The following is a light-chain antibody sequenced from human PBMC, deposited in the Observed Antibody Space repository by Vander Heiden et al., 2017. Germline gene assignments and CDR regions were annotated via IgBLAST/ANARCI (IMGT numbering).Light chain of an antibody. CDR2: DVS. Sequence: QSALTQPASVSGPPGQSITIPCTGTSSHIGGYKYVTWYQQHPGKAPILIIYDVSYRPSGVSTRFSGSKSGNTASLTISGLRAEDEADYYCNSFASSATVVFGGGTKLTVL. CDR1: SSHIGGYKY. J-gene: IGLJ3*02. V-gene: IGLV2-14*03. CDR3: NSFASSATVV.